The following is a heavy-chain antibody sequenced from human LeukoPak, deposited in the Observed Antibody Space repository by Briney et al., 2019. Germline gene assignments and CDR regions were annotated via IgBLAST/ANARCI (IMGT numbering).Heavy chain of an antibody. V-gene: IGHV1-24*01. CDR2: FDPEDGET. J-gene: IGHJ4*02. D-gene: IGHD4-17*01. CDR1: GYTLTELS. Sequence: GASVKVSCKVSGYTLTELSMHWVRQAPGKGLEWMGGFDPEDGETIYAQKFQGRVTMTRDTSTSTVYMELSSLRSEDTAVYYCARDTTSHDYGDYPGYYFDYWGQGTLVTVSS. CDR3: ARDTTSHDYGDYPGYYFDY.